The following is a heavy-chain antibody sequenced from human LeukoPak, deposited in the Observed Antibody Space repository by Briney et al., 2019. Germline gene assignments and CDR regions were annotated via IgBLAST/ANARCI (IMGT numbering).Heavy chain of an antibody. J-gene: IGHJ5*02. Sequence: SETLSLTCTVSGGSISSGSYYWSWIRQPAGKGLEWIGRIYTSGSTNYNPSLKSRVTISVDASKNQFSLKLSSVTAADTAVYYCATETGTLDPWGQGTLVTVSS. CDR2: IYTSGST. V-gene: IGHV4-61*02. CDR3: ATETGTLDP. D-gene: IGHD1-14*01. CDR1: GGSISSGSYY.